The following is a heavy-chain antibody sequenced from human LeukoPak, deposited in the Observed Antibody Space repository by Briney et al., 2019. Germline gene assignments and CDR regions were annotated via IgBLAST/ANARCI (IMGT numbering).Heavy chain of an antibody. D-gene: IGHD2-15*01. CDR2: INPNSGGT. J-gene: IGHJ4*02. Sequence: ASVQVSCQASGYTFTRYYMHWVRQAPGQGLEWMGRINPNSGGTNYAQKFQGRVTMTRDTSISTAYMELSRLRSDDTAVYYCARDLSRTSQVAPTSYWGQGTLVTVSS. CDR3: ARDLSRTSQVAPTSY. CDR1: GYTFTRYY. V-gene: IGHV1-2*06.